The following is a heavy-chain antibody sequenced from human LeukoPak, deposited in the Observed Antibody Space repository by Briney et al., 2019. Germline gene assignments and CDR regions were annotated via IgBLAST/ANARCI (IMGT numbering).Heavy chain of an antibody. V-gene: IGHV3-21*01. Sequence: GGSLRLSCAASGFTFSSFTMNWVRQAPGKGLEWVAAISSSSRDIFYAGSVKGRFSISRDNTQNSLSLQMNSLAAEDTAVYYCVREAAATLFDYWGQGTLVTVSS. CDR1: GFTFSSFT. CDR2: ISSSSRDI. J-gene: IGHJ4*02. D-gene: IGHD1-26*01. CDR3: VREAAATLFDY.